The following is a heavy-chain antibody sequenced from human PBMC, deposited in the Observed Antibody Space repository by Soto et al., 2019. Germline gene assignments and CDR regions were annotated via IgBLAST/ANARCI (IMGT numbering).Heavy chain of an antibody. CDR3: ARYSGYGSGSSVNHYLDC. V-gene: IGHV3-7*01. J-gene: IGHJ4*02. CDR2: IKTDASEK. CDR1: GFTPGRNC. D-gene: IGHD3-10*01. Sequence: GRSMTPSWVAAGFTPGRNCTSWDRQAAGKGREWLGTIKTDASEKNYVDSVKDRLTVSRENAKNSLYLQMDSLRAEDTAVYYCARYSGYGSGSSVNHYLDCWGRGTLVTVSS.